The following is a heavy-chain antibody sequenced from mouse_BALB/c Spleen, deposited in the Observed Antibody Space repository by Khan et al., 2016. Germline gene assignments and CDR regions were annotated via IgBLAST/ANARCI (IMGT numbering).Heavy chain of an antibody. CDR2: INPNNGGS. V-gene: IGHV1-18*01. CDR3: LRDAMDY. J-gene: IGHJ4*01. Sequence: EVQLKESGPDLVKPGASVKISCKASGYSFTGYYMYWVKQSHEKSLEWIGRINPNNGGSYSNQKFKGKAILTVDKSSSTAYMELRSLTSEDSVVYYCLRDAMDYWGQGTSVTVAS. D-gene: IGHD1-1*01. CDR1: GYSFTGYY.